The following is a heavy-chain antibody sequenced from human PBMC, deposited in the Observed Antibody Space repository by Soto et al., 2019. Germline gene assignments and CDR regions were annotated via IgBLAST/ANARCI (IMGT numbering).Heavy chain of an antibody. J-gene: IGHJ4*02. V-gene: IGHV1-69*05. D-gene: IGHD3-22*01. CDR3: ARANYYDSSGYYYVGY. CDR2: IIPIFGTA. Sequence: SVKVSCKASGGTFSSYAISWVRQAPGQGLEWMGGIIPIFGTANYAQKFQGRVTMTRDTSTSTVYMELSSLRSEDTAVYYCARANYYDSSGYYYVGYWGQGTLVTVSS. CDR1: GGTFSSYA.